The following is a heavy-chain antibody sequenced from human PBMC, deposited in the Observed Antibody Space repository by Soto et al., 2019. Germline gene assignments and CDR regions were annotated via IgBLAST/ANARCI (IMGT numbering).Heavy chain of an antibody. D-gene: IGHD2-8*02. V-gene: IGHV4-4*02. Sequence: QVQLQESGPGLVKPSGTLSLTCAVSGDSINSSNWWSWVRQPPGKGLEWIGEIYHSGTINSNPSLKSRISISLDKSKNQFSLKLNSVTAADTAVYFCASSKRPTVLVDYCGQGALVTVSS. CDR2: IYHSGTI. CDR1: GDSINSSNW. J-gene: IGHJ4*02. CDR3: ASSKRPTVLVDY.